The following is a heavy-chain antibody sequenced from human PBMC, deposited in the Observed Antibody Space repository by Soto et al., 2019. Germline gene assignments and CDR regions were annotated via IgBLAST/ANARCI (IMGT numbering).Heavy chain of an antibody. D-gene: IGHD2-2*01. V-gene: IGHV1-3*01. CDR3: ARGVENIVVVLDVFGYYGMDV. Sequence: WASVKVSCKASGYSFTSYVIYWVRHAPGQRLEWMGWINAGNGNTKYSQKFQGRVTITSDTSASTAYMELSSLRSEDTAVYFCARGVENIVVVLDVFGYYGMDVWGQGTTVTVSS. J-gene: IGHJ6*02. CDR1: GYSFTSYV. CDR2: INAGNGNT.